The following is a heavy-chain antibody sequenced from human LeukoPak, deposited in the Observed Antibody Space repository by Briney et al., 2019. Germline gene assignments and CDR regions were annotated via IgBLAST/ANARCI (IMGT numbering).Heavy chain of an antibody. CDR2: INHSGST. CDR1: GGSFSGYY. Sequence: SETLSLTCAVYGGSFSGYYWSWIRQPPGKGLEWIGEINHSGSTNYNPSLKSRVTISVDTSKNQFSLKLSSVTAADTAVYYCARHVSSGWYWFDPWGQGTLVTVSS. V-gene: IGHV4-34*01. J-gene: IGHJ5*02. CDR3: ARHVSSGWYWFDP. D-gene: IGHD6-19*01.